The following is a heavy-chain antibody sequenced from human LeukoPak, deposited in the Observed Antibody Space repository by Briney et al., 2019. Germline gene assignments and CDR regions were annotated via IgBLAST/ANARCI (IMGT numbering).Heavy chain of an antibody. CDR1: GFTFSSYA. Sequence: GGSLRLSCAASGFTFSSYAMSWVRQAPGKGLEWVAVISYDGSNKYYADSVKGRFTISRDNSKNTLYLQMNSLRAEDTAVYYCARDGHIVVVVAATLDYWGQGTLVTVSS. V-gene: IGHV3-30-3*01. CDR2: ISYDGSNK. J-gene: IGHJ4*02. D-gene: IGHD2-15*01. CDR3: ARDGHIVVVVAATLDY.